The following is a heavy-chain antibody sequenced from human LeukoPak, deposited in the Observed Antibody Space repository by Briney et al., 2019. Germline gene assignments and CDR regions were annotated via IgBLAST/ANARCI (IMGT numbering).Heavy chain of an antibody. D-gene: IGHD2-2*01. CDR2: ISSSGSTI. CDR3: AKCLGGFVPAAIATFDP. V-gene: IGHV3-11*01. J-gene: IGHJ5*02. Sequence: GGSLRLSCAASGFTFSDYYMSWIRQAPGKGLEWVSYISSSGSTIYYADSVKGRFTISRDNAKNSLYLQINSLRAEDTAVYYCAKCLGGFVPAAIATFDPWGQGTLVSVSS. CDR1: GFTFSDYY.